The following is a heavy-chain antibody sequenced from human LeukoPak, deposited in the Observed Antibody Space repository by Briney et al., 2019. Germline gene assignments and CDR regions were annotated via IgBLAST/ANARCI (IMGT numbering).Heavy chain of an antibody. CDR2: IRYVERDK. D-gene: IGHD6-19*01. J-gene: IGHJ4*02. V-gene: IGHV3-30*02. Sequence: PGGSLRLSCVASGFTFSYYGMHWVRQAPGKGLGWVAFIRYVERDKYYADSVKGRFTISRDNSKNTLYLQMNSLRAEDTAVYYCARANTAHSSGWYSLGYWGQGTLVTVSS. CDR3: ARANTAHSSGWYSLGY. CDR1: GFTFSYYG.